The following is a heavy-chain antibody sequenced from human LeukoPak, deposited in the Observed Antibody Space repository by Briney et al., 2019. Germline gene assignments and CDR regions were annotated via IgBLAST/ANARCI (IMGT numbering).Heavy chain of an antibody. J-gene: IGHJ4*02. V-gene: IGHV3-30*04. Sequence: GRSLRLSCAASGFTFSSYAMHWVRQAPGKGLEWVAAIGVTGDTYYADSVKGRFTISRDNSKNTLYLQMNSLRAEDTAVYYCARDHESGTMIVVVPLPFGPFDYWGQGTLVTVSS. CDR2: IGVTGDT. D-gene: IGHD3-22*01. CDR3: ARDHESGTMIVVVPLPFGPFDY. CDR1: GFTFSSYA.